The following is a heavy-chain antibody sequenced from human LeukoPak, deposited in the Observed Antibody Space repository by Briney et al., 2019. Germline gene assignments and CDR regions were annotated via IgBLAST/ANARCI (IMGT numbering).Heavy chain of an antibody. Sequence: ASVKVSCKASGYTFTSYGISWVRQAPGQGLEWMGWISAYNGNTNYAQKLQGRVTMTTDTSTSTAYMELRSLSSDDTAVYYCAQEVITMVRGVMNYWGQGTLVTVSS. CDR1: GYTFTSYG. V-gene: IGHV1-18*01. J-gene: IGHJ4*02. CDR2: ISAYNGNT. CDR3: AQEVITMVRGVMNY. D-gene: IGHD3-10*01.